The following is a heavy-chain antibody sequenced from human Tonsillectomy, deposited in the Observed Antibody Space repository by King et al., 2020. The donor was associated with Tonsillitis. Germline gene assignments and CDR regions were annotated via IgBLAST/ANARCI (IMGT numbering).Heavy chain of an antibody. V-gene: IGHV1-24*01. CDR2: FNPEDGER. D-gene: IGHD1-7*01. CDR3: ATGPLETTRLLDY. J-gene: IGHJ4*02. Sequence: QLVQSGAEVKKPGASVKVSCKASGFSFSELSVHWVRQAPGAGLEWMGGFNPEDGERTYAPNFQGRVTMTEDTSTGTAYMELRNLRSQDTALYFCATGPLETTRLLDYWGQGTLVTVSS. CDR1: GFSFSELS.